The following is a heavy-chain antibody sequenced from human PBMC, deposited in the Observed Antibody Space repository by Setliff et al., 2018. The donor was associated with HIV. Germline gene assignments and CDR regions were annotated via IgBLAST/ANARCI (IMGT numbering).Heavy chain of an antibody. Sequence: ASVKVSCKVSGYTLTELSMHWVRQAPGKGLEWMGGSDPEDGNKMYAQKLRGRVTMTEDTSTDTAYMELSSLRSEDTAVYYCATGKLSGSGSPIYNWFDPWGQGTLVTVSS. D-gene: IGHD3-10*01. CDR3: ATGKLSGSGSPIYNWFDP. CDR1: GYTLTELS. CDR2: SDPEDGNK. V-gene: IGHV1-24*01. J-gene: IGHJ5*02.